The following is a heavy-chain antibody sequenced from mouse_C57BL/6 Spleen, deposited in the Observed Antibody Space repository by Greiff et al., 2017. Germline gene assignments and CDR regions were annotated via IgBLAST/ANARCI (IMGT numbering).Heavy chain of an antibody. V-gene: IGHV1-22*01. CDR3: ARYGYDGGFAY. CDR2: INPNNGGT. D-gene: IGHD2-2*01. Sequence: EVQLQQSGPELVKPGASVKMSCKASGYTFTDYNLHWVQQSHGKSLEWIGSINPNNGGTSYNQKFKGKATLTVNKSSSTAYMELRSLTSEDSAVYYGARYGYDGGFAYWGQGTLVTVSA. J-gene: IGHJ3*01. CDR1: GYTFTDYN.